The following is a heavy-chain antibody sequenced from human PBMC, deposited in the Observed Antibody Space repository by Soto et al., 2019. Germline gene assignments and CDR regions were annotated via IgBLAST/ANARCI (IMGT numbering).Heavy chain of an antibody. Sequence: PSETLSLTCVVSCGSLTSYHWRWIRQFPGKGMEWIAYPAYTGNTNYNPSLTSRVTISMDTSKNQLSLKWTSMTAADTAVYYCVRDMQAGFTHYFDPWGQGTLVTVS. CDR3: VRDMQAGFTHYFDP. V-gene: IGHV4-59*01. CDR2: PAYTGNT. D-gene: IGHD6-19*01. CDR1: CGSLTSYH. J-gene: IGHJ5*02.